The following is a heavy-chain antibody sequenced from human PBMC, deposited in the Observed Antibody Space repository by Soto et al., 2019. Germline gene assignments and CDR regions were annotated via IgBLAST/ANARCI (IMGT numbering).Heavy chain of an antibody. CDR1: GFTFSRSG. Sequence: QVQLVESGGGVVQPGRSLRLSCAASGFTFSRSGMHWVRQAPGKGLEWVAVIWYDGSKKYYVDSVKGRFTVSRDNSKNPLYLEMSSLRAEDTAVYYCARDGGFDYWGQGTLVIVSS. J-gene: IGHJ4*02. CDR2: IWYDGSKK. D-gene: IGHD3-16*01. CDR3: ARDGGFDY. V-gene: IGHV3-33*01.